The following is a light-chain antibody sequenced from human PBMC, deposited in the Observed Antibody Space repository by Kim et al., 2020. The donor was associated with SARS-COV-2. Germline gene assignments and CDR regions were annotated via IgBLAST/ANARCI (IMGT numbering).Light chain of an antibody. CDR3: QHRKTWPVT. Sequence: LPPGERATLSCGASQRVNNYSEWYKRKTGQAPRLLLYDVSNRATGIPDRVSGSGSGTDFTLTISRLEPEDSAVYYCQHRKTWPVTFGGGTKVDIK. CDR1: QRVNNY. J-gene: IGKJ4*01. CDR2: DVS. V-gene: IGKV3-11*01.